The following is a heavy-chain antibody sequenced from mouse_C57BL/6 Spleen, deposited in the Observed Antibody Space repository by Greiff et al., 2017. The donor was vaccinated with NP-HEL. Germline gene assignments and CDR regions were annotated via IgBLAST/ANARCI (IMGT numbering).Heavy chain of an antibody. V-gene: IGHV1-15*01. CDR1: GYTFTDYE. CDR3: TRGDYDYDVDY. J-gene: IGHJ2*01. D-gene: IGHD2-4*01. Sequence: QVQLQQSGAELVRPGASVTLSCKASGYTFTDYEMHWVKQTPVHGLEWIGAIDPETGGPAYNQKFKGKAILTADKASSTAYMELRSLTSEDSAVYYCTRGDYDYDVDYWGQGTTLTVSS. CDR2: IDPETGGP.